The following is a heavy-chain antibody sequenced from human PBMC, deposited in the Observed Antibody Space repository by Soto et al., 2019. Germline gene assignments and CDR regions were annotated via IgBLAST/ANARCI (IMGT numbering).Heavy chain of an antibody. CDR2: IYYSGST. CDR3: ARDPAGGSVAFDI. J-gene: IGHJ3*02. D-gene: IGHD3-16*01. CDR1: GGSISSYY. Sequence: SETLSLTCTVSGGSISSYYWSWIRQPPGKGLEWIGYIYYSGSTNYNPSLKSRVTISVDTSKNQFSLKLSSVTAADTAVYYCARDPAGGSVAFDIWGQGTMVTVSS. V-gene: IGHV4-59*01.